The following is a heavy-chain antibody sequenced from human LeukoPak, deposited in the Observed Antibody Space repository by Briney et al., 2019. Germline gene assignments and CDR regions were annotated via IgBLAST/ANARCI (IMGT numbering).Heavy chain of an antibody. CDR2: IYTSGST. CDR3: ARGRESSYYDFWSGYYTGYYYYYMDV. CDR1: GGSISSYY. D-gene: IGHD3-3*01. J-gene: IGHJ6*03. Sequence: SETLSLTCTVSGGSISSYYWSWIRQPAGKGLEWIGRIYTSGSTNYNPSLKGRVTMSVDTSKNQFSLKLSSVTAADTAVYYCARGRESSYYDFWSGYYTGYYYYYMDVWGKGTTVTVSS. V-gene: IGHV4-4*07.